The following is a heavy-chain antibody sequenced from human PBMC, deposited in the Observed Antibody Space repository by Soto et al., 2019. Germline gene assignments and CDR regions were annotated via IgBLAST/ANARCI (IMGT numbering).Heavy chain of an antibody. CDR3: ARLRGYSSGYYYMDV. CDR2: IYYSGST. V-gene: IGHV4-39*01. D-gene: IGHD6-19*01. CDR1: GGSISSSSYY. Sequence: SETLSLTCTVSGGSISSSSYYWGWIRQPPGKGQEWIGSIYYSGSTYYNPSLKSRVTISVDTSKNQFSLKLSSVTAADIALYYCARLRGYSSGYYYMDVWGKGTTVTVSS. J-gene: IGHJ6*03.